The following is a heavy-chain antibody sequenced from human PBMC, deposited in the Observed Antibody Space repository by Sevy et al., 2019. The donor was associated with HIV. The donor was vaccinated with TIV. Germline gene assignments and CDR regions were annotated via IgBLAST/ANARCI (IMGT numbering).Heavy chain of an antibody. CDR3: AGGRVLVAPGIAAAGAPQGYYFDY. Sequence: SETLSLTCAVYGGSFSGYYWSWIRQPPGKGLEWIGEINHSGSTNYNPSLKSRVTISVDTSKNQFSLKLSSVTAADTAVYYCAGGRVLVAPGIAAAGAPQGYYFDYWGQGTLVTVSS. CDR1: GGSFSGYY. D-gene: IGHD6-13*01. V-gene: IGHV4-34*01. CDR2: INHSGST. J-gene: IGHJ4*02.